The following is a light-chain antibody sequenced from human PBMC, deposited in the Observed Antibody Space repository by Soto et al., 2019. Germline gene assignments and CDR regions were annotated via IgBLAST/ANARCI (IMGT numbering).Light chain of an antibody. CDR2: KAS. Sequence: DIQMTQSPSTLSASVGDRVTITCRASQSIGTWLAWYQQKPGKAPNLLIYKASTLESGVPSRFSGGGSGTEFTLSISSLQHDDFATYSCQQYNSDSRTFGQGTKVEIK. V-gene: IGKV1-5*03. J-gene: IGKJ1*01. CDR1: QSIGTW. CDR3: QQYNSDSRT.